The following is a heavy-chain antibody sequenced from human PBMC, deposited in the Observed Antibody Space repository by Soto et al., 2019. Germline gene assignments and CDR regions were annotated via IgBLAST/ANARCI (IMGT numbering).Heavy chain of an antibody. D-gene: IGHD3-22*01. CDR1: GGTFSSYA. J-gene: IGHJ6*02. CDR3: ASKYYYDSSGFYYYYGMDL. V-gene: IGHV1-69*06. Sequence: GASVKVPCKASGGTFSSYAISWVRQAPGQGLEWMGGIIPIFGTANYAQKFQGRVTVTADKSTSTAYMELSSLRSEDTAVYYCASKYYYDSSGFYYYYGMDLWGQGTTVTVSS. CDR2: IIPIFGTA.